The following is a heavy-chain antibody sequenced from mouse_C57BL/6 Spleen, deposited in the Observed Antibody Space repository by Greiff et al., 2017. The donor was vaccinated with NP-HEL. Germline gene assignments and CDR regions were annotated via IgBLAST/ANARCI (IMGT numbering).Heavy chain of an antibody. CDR2: ILPGSGST. CDR1: GYTFTGYW. J-gene: IGHJ3*01. V-gene: IGHV1-9*01. Sequence: QVQLKESGAELMKPGASVKLSCKATGYTFTGYWIEWVKQRPGHGLEWIGEILPGSGSTNYNEKFKGKATFTADTSSNTAYMQLSSLTTEDSAIYYCASGSLYDGYYAWFAYWGQGTLVTVSA. D-gene: IGHD2-3*01. CDR3: ASGSLYDGYYAWFAY.